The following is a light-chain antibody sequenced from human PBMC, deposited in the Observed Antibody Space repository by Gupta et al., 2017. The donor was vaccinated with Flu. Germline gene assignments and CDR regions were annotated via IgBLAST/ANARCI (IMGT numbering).Light chain of an antibody. CDR3: QQYGNIPLT. Sequence: GTLSLSPGERATLSCRASQSLSNNYLAWYQQKPGQAPRLLIYGIFNRATGIPDRFSGSGSGTDLTLTISRLEPEDFAVYLRQQYGNIPLTFGGGTKVEIK. CDR1: QSLSNNY. CDR2: GIF. J-gene: IGKJ4*01. V-gene: IGKV3-20*01.